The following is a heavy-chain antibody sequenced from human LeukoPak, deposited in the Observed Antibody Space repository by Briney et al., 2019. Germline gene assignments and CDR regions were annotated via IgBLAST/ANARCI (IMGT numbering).Heavy chain of an antibody. V-gene: IGHV3-23*01. Sequence: PGGSLRLSCAASGFTFSSYAMSWVRQAPGKGLEWVSAISGSGGSTYYADSVKGRFTISRDNSKNTLYLQMNSLRAEDTAVYYCAKDLSVVVVAASDYWGQGTLVTVPS. J-gene: IGHJ4*02. CDR1: GFTFSSYA. CDR2: ISGSGGST. D-gene: IGHD2-15*01. CDR3: AKDLSVVVVAASDY.